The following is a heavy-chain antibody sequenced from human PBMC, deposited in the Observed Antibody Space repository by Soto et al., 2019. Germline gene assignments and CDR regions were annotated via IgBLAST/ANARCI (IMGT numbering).Heavy chain of an antibody. CDR2: IYPSGST. J-gene: IGHJ4*02. CDR1: GGSISGHA. Sequence: SETLSLTCTVSGGSISGHAWIWVRQPAGRGLEWIGHIYPSGSTSYNPSLRSRVTMSLDTSNNQIFLNLTSVTAADTAVFYCVRGRSYSVYDFWGQGTLVTAPQ. D-gene: IGHD5-12*01. CDR3: VRGRSYSVYDF. V-gene: IGHV4-4*07.